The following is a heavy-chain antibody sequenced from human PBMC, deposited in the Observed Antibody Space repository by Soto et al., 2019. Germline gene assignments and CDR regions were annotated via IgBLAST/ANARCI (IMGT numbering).Heavy chain of an antibody. CDR2: MGDSGGT. Sequence: QVQLQQWGAGLLKPSETLSLTCAVYGGFVSSGSYYWSWVRQPPGKGLEWIGEMGDSGGTNFNPSHRGRVTISVATSKNQFSLKMSSVTAADTALYYCARVERGTATTVVDAFDIWGPGTMVTVSS. CDR1: GGFVSSGSYY. CDR3: ARVERGTATTVVDAFDI. V-gene: IGHV4-34*01. D-gene: IGHD1-1*01. J-gene: IGHJ3*02.